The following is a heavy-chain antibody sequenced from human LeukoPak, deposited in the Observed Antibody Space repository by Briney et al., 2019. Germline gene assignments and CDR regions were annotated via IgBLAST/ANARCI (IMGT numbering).Heavy chain of an antibody. CDR2: IYYSGST. V-gene: IGHV4-59*07. CDR3: ASGGVAAEYYLDF. Sequence: PSGTQSLTCTGSGGCISPHYWGWIRPAPGKRLESIGYIYYSGSTNFNPSLKSRVTLSVDTSKSQISLKLTSVTAADTAVYYCASGGVAAEYYLDFWGHGTRVTVSS. J-gene: IGHJ4*01. CDR1: GGCISPHY. D-gene: IGHD3-16*01.